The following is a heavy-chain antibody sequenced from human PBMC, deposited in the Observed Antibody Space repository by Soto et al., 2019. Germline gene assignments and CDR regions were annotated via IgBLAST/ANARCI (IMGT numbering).Heavy chain of an antibody. CDR1: GFTFSDYY. Sequence: QVHLEESGGGLVKPGGSLRLSCTASGFTFSDYYMSWIRQAPGKGLEWLAYISGSGSTTYYTDSEKGRFAISRDNARTSLYLQINSLRVEDSAVYYCARSSLTYFEFWGQGTLVTVSS. CDR3: ARSSLTYFEF. J-gene: IGHJ4*02. CDR2: ISGSGSTT. V-gene: IGHV3-11*01.